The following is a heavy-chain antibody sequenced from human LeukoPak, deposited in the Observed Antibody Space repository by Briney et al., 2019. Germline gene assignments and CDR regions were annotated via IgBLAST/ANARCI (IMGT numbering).Heavy chain of an antibody. J-gene: IGHJ4*02. Sequence: PGGSLRLSCEASGFSLSSYAFHWVRQAPGKGLEWVSFVSFDGRNKNYADSVRGRFTISRDNSKNTLYLQMNSVTYEDTAVCFCVRIVGHTTTDFWGQGTIVTVSS. D-gene: IGHD1-26*01. CDR2: VSFDGRNK. CDR1: GFSLSSYA. CDR3: VRIVGHTTTDF. V-gene: IGHV3-30-3*01.